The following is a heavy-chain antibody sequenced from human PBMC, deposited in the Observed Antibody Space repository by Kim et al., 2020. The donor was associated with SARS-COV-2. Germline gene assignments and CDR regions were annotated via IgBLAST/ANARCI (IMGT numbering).Heavy chain of an antibody. CDR3: AKETSSSGWYRRARGMDV. CDR2: IWYDGSNK. D-gene: IGHD6-19*01. V-gene: IGHV3-33*06. CDR1: GFTFSSYA. Sequence: GGSLRLSCAASGFTFSSYAMHWVRQAPGKGLEWVAVIWYDGSNKYYADSVKGRFTISRDNSKNTLYLQMNSLRAEDTAVYYCAKETSSSGWYRRARGMDVWGQGTTVTVSS. J-gene: IGHJ6*02.